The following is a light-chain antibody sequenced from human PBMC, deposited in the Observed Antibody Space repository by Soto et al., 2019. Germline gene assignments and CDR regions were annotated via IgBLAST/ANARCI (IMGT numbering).Light chain of an antibody. J-gene: IGKJ4*01. CDR3: QQRSRWPLT. CDR1: QSINTF. CDR2: DAS. V-gene: IGKV3-11*01. Sequence: EIVLTQSPATLSLSPGERATLSCRASQSINTFLGWYQQKPGQAPRLLISDASNRATGIPARFSGSGSGTDFSLTISSLEPEDFAVYYCQQRSRWPLTVGGGTKVEIK.